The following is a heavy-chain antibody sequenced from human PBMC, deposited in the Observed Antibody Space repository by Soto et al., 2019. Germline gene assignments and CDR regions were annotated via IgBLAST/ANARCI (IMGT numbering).Heavy chain of an antibody. CDR1: GYTFTSYG. CDR2: ISAYNGNT. CDR3: AGQSAAAPYYYYYYMDV. D-gene: IGHD6-25*01. Sequence: GASVKVSCKASGYTFTSYGISWVRQAPGQGLERMGWISAYNGNTNYAQKLQGRVTMTTDTSTSTAYMELRSLRSDDTAVYYCAGQSAAAPYYYYYYMDVWGKGTTVTVSS. V-gene: IGHV1-18*01. J-gene: IGHJ6*03.